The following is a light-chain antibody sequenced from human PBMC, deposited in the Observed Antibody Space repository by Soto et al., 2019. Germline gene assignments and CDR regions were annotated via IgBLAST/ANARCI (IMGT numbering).Light chain of an antibody. CDR3: QQYNNWPST. CDR1: QSVGRY. J-gene: IGKJ5*01. V-gene: IGKV3-15*01. CDR2: GAS. Sequence: EIVLTQSPATLSLSPGERATLSCRASQSVGRYLAWYQQKPGQAPKLLIYGASTRATGFPARFSGSGSVTEFTLTISSLQSGDFAVYYCQQYNNWPSTFGQGTRLEIK.